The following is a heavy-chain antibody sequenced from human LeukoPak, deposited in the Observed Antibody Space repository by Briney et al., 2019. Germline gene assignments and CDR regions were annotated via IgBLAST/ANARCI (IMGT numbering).Heavy chain of an antibody. Sequence: GESLKISCKGSGYSFTSYWIGWVRQMPGKGLEWMGIIYPGDSSTRYSPSFQGQVTISADKSIITAYLQWSSLKASDTAMYYCAKSRDIGYCSSISCPTGAFDIWGQGTMVTVSS. J-gene: IGHJ3*02. D-gene: IGHD2-2*01. CDR1: GYSFTSYW. V-gene: IGHV5-51*01. CDR2: IYPGDSST. CDR3: AKSRDIGYCSSISCPTGAFDI.